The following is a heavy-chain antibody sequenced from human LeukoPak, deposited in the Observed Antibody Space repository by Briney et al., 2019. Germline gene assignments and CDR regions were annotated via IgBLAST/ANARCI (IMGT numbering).Heavy chain of an antibody. D-gene: IGHD3-9*01. CDR1: GDSISSYY. J-gene: IGHJ4*02. CDR3: ARAMNFDWSYDD. CDR2: IYYSGST. V-gene: IGHV4-59*01. Sequence: PSETLSLTCTVSGDSISSYYWSWIRQPPGKGLEWIGYIYYSGSTNYNPSLKSRVTISVDTSKNQFSLKLSSVTAADTAVYYCARAMNFDWSYDDWGQGTLVTVSS.